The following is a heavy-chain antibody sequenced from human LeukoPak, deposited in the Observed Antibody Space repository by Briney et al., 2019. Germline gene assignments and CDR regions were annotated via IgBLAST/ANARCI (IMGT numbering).Heavy chain of an antibody. CDR1: GFTFSDYY. V-gene: IGHV3-11*04. CDR3: ARYDYGDYDPFDY. Sequence: SGGSPRLSCAGSGFTFSDYYMSWIRQAPGKGMKWVSYISSSGSTIYYADSVKGRFTISRDNAKNLLYLQMNSLRAEDTAVYYCARYDYGDYDPFDYWGQGTLVTVSS. CDR2: ISSSGSTI. D-gene: IGHD4-17*01. J-gene: IGHJ4*02.